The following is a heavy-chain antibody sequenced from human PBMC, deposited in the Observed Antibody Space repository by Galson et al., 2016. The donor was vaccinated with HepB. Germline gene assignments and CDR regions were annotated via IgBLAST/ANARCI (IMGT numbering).Heavy chain of an antibody. J-gene: IGHJ4*02. Sequence: ETLSLTCTVSGGSISTYYWNWIRQPPGKGLEWIGCIHYSGDTKSDPSLKSRVNMSLDTSKNQFSLQLSSVTAADTAIYYCARDGYNCGLDCWGQGTLVTVSS. CDR2: IHYSGDT. CDR1: GGSISTYY. V-gene: IGHV4-59*01. CDR3: ARDGYNCGLDC. D-gene: IGHD5-24*01.